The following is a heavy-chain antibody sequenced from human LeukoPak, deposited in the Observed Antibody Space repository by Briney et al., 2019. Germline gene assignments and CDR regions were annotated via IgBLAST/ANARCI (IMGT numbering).Heavy chain of an antibody. CDR3: AKGNAPYCSGGSCYPLDY. D-gene: IGHD2-15*01. Sequence: GGSLRRSCAASGFTFSSYAMSWVRQAPGKGLEWVSAISGNGGSTYYADSVKGRFTISRDNSKNTLYLQMNSLRAEDTALYYCAKGNAPYCSGGSCYPLDYWGQGTLVTVSS. CDR1: GFTFSSYA. CDR2: ISGNGGST. J-gene: IGHJ4*02. V-gene: IGHV3-23*01.